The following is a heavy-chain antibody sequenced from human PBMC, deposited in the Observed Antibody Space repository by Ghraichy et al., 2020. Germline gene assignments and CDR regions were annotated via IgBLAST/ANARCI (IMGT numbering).Heavy chain of an antibody. Sequence: ASVKVSCKASGYTFTSYGISWVRQAPGQGLEWMGWISAYNGNTNYAQKLQGRVTMTTDTSTSTAYMELRSLRSDDTAVYYCARGSYYGSGSYYKPPKDYYGMDVWGQGTTVTVSS. D-gene: IGHD3-10*01. CDR3: ARGSYYGSGSYYKPPKDYYGMDV. CDR2: ISAYNGNT. CDR1: GYTFTSYG. V-gene: IGHV1-18*01. J-gene: IGHJ6*02.